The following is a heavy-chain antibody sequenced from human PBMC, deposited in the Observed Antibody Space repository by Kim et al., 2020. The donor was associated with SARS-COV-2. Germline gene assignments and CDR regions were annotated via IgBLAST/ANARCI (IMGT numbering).Heavy chain of an antibody. V-gene: IGHV4-39*01. CDR2: IYYSGST. J-gene: IGHJ3*02. D-gene: IGHD4-4*01. Sequence: SETLSLTCTVSGGSISSSSYYWGWIRQPPGKGLEWIGSIYYSGSTYYNPSLKSRVTISVDTSKNQFSLKLSSVTAADTAVYYCARQTTVTYHDAFDIWGQGTMVTVSS. CDR1: GGSISSSSYY. CDR3: ARQTTVTYHDAFDI.